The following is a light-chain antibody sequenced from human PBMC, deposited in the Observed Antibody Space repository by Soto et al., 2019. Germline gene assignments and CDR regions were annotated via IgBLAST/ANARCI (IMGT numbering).Light chain of an antibody. CDR2: DDD. V-gene: IGLV1-51*01. J-gene: IGLJ1*01. CDR3: GSWDSRLSAYV. Sequence: QSVMTQPPSVSASPGQRVTISCSGSSSNIGGNSVSWYQQLPGTAPKLLIYDDDKRPSGIPARFSGSKSGTSATLGITGFQTGDEADYYCGSWDSRLSAYVFGTGTKLTVL. CDR1: SSNIGGNS.